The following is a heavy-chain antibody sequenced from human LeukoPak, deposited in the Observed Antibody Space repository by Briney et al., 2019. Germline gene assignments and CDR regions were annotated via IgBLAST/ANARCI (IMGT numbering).Heavy chain of an antibody. J-gene: IGHJ4*02. Sequence: GGSLRLSCAASGFTVSSNYMSWVRQAPGKGLEWVAVISYDGSNKYYADSVKGRFTISRDNSKNTLYLQMNSLRAEDTAVYYCARVPIPGPLDYWGQGTLVTVSS. V-gene: IGHV3-30*03. CDR3: ARVPIPGPLDY. CDR1: GFTVSSNY. CDR2: ISYDGSNK. D-gene: IGHD1-14*01.